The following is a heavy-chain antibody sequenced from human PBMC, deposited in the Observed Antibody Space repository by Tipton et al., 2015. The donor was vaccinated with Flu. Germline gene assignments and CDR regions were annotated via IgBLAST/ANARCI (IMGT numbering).Heavy chain of an antibody. CDR3: ARRPLLWKPAANWFDP. CDR2: IYYSGST. CDR1: GGSISSSSYY. D-gene: IGHD2-2*01. J-gene: IGHJ5*02. V-gene: IGHV4-39*01. Sequence: TLSLTCTVSGGSISSSSYYWGWIRQPPGKGLEWIGSIYYSGSTYYNPSLKSRVTISVDTSKNQFSLKLSSVTAADTAVYYCARRPLLWKPAANWFDPWGQGTLVTVSS.